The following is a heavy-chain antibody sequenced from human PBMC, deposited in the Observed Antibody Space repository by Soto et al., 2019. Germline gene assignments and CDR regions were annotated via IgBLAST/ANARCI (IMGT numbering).Heavy chain of an antibody. D-gene: IGHD4-17*01. V-gene: IGHV3-21*01. CDR1: GFTFSSYS. CDR3: ARSSFEYGDPDSYFDY. J-gene: IGHJ4*02. CDR2: ISSSSSYI. Sequence: GGSLRLSCAASGFTFSSYSMNWVRQAPGKGLEWVSSISSSSSYIDYADSVKGRFTISRDNAKNSLYLQMNSLRAEDTAVYYCARSSFEYGDPDSYFDYWGQGTLVTVSS.